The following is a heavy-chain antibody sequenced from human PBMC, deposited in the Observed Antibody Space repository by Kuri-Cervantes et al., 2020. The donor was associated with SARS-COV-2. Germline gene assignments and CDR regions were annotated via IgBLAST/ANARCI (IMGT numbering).Heavy chain of an antibody. Sequence: SETLSLTCAVYGGSFSGYYWSWIRQPPGKGLEWIGEINHSGSTNYNPSLKSRVTISVDTSKNQSSLKLSSVTAADTAVYYCARGLPSQWLAEGNYYFDYWGQGTLVTVSS. J-gene: IGHJ4*02. CDR2: INHSGST. D-gene: IGHD6-19*01. CDR3: ARGLPSQWLAEGNYYFDY. V-gene: IGHV4-34*01. CDR1: GGSFSGYY.